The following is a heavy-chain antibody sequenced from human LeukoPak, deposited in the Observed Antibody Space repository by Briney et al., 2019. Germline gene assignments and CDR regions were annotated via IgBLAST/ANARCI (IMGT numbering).Heavy chain of an antibody. CDR1: GFSFSTFW. J-gene: IGHJ3*01. CDR3: ARDLIR. D-gene: IGHD3-22*01. V-gene: IGHV3-74*01. CDR2: INSDGSST. Sequence: GGSLRLSCTASGFSFSTFWMYWVRQAPGEGPVWVSRINSDGSSTSYADSVRGRFTISRDNAKNMLYLQMNGLRAEDTAVYYCARDLIRWGQGTMVTVSS.